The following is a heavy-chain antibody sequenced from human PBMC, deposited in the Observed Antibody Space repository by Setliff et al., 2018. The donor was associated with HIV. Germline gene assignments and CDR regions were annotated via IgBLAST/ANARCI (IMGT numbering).Heavy chain of an antibody. D-gene: IGHD3-3*01. Sequence: PSETLSLTCAVSGGSISSSNWWSWVRQPPGKGLEWIGEIYHSGGTNYNPSLKSRVTISVDTSKNQFSLNLTSVTAADTAVYYCARSKTFYDFWGGYYTHGAFKIWGLGTMVTVSS. V-gene: IGHV4-4*02. CDR2: IYHSGGT. CDR1: GGSISSSNW. J-gene: IGHJ3*02. CDR3: ARSKTFYDFWGGYYTHGAFKI.